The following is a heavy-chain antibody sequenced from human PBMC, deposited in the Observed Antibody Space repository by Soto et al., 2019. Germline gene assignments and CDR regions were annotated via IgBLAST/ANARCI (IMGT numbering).Heavy chain of an antibody. Sequence: EVQLVESGGGLVQPGGSLRLSCAASGFTFSSYWMHWVRQAPGKGLVWVSRIKSDGSSTNYADSVKGRCTISRDNGKNTLYLQTNSLAAEDTAVYYCERGGLRAYYMDVWDKGATVTVSS. CDR1: GFTFSSYW. CDR2: IKSDGSST. D-gene: IGHD3-16*01. J-gene: IGHJ6*03. CDR3: ERGGLRAYYMDV. V-gene: IGHV3-74*01.